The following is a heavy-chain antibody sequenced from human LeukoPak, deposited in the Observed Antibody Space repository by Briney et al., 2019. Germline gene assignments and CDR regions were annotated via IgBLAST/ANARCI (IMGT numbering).Heavy chain of an antibody. J-gene: IGHJ4*02. CDR1: GYTFTGYY. D-gene: IGHD1-1*01. Sequence: ASVKVSCKASGYTFTGYYMHWVRQAPGQGFEWMGWINPNSGGTNYAQKFQGRVTMTRDTSISTAYMELSRLRSDDTAVYYCARVHWAGNGIDYWGQGTLVTVSS. CDR2: INPNSGGT. CDR3: ARVHWAGNGIDY. V-gene: IGHV1-2*02.